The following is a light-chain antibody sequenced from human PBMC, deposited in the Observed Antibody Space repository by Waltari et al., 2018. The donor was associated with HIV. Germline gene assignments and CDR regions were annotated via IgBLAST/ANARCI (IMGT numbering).Light chain of an antibody. CDR2: RNN. Sequence: QSVLTQPPSASGTPGQRVTISCSGSRSNIGSNHVYWYQQIPGTATKPLIYRNNQRPSGVPDRFSGSKSGTSASLAISGLRSEDEADYYCATWDDSLSGWVFGGGTKLTVL. V-gene: IGLV1-47*01. J-gene: IGLJ3*02. CDR3: ATWDDSLSGWV. CDR1: RSNIGSNH.